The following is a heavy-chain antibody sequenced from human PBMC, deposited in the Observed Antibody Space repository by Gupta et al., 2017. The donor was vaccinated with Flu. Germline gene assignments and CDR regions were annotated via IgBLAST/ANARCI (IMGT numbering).Heavy chain of an antibody. V-gene: IGHV3-21*01. Sequence: EVQLVESGGGLVTPGGSLRLSCAASEFPFHIYYMTWIRQAPGKGLEWVSSISSSSSYIYYADSVKGRFTISRDNAENSLFLQMNSLRAEDTAVYYCVRHFSDRDAFDIWGQGTMVTV. J-gene: IGHJ3*02. CDR1: EFPFHIYY. CDR3: VRHFSDRDAFDI. CDR2: ISSSSSYI. D-gene: IGHD2/OR15-2a*01.